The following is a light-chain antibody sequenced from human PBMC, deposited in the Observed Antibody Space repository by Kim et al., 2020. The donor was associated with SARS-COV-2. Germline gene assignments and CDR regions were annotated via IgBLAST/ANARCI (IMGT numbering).Light chain of an antibody. J-gene: IGLJ2*01. V-gene: IGLV3-19*01. CDR1: SLRRYY. CDR2: GRN. Sequence: SSELTQDPAVSVAVGQTVKITCQGDSLRRYYASWYQQKPGQAPVLVIYGRNNRPSGIPERLSGSTSGNTASLTITGAQAEDEADYYCNSRGSSENVVFGGGTKLTVL. CDR3: NSRGSSENVV.